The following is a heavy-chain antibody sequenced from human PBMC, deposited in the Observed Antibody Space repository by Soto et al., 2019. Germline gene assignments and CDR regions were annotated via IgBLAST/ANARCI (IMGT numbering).Heavy chain of an antibody. CDR2: ISGSGGST. J-gene: IGHJ4*02. D-gene: IGHD4-17*01. CDR3: AKIRRNDYGDYAFDY. V-gene: IGHV3-23*01. Sequence: GGSLRLSCAASGFTFSSYAMSWVRQAPGKGLEWVSAISGSGGSTYYADSVKGRFTISRDNSKNTLYLQMNSLRAEDTAVYYYAKIRRNDYGDYAFDYWGQGTLVTVSS. CDR1: GFTFSSYA.